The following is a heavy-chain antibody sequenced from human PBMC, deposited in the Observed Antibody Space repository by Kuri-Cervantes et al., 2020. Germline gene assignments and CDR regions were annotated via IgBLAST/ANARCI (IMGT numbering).Heavy chain of an antibody. J-gene: IGHJ4*02. D-gene: IGHD3-22*01. V-gene: IGHV4-30-2*01. CDR3: ARHSTTYYYDSSGIGSLIENYYFDY. Sequence: LRLSCTVSGCSISSYYWSWIRQPPGKGLEWIGYIYHSGSTYYNPSLKSRVTISVDRSKNQFSLKLSSVTAADTAVYYCARHSTTYYYDSSGIGSLIENYYFDYWGQGTLVTVSS. CDR2: IYHSGST. CDR1: GCSISSYY.